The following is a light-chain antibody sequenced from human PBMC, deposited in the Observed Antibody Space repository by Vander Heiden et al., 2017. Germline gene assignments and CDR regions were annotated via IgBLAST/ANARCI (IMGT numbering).Light chain of an antibody. V-gene: IGKV3-15*01. CDR2: AAS. Sequence: EIVMTQSPATLSVSPGERATLPCRASQSASTNLAWYQQKPGQRPRLLIFAASTRAPGVPDRISGSGCGTEFALTISSLQSEDFTVYFCQQYNNWHPWTFGQGTRVEIK. J-gene: IGKJ1*01. CDR3: QQYNNWHPWT. CDR1: QSASTN.